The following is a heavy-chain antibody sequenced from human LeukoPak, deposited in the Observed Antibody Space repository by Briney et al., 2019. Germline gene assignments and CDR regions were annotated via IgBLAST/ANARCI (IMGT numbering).Heavy chain of an antibody. Sequence: GGSLRLSCAASGFTFDDYAMHWVRQAPGKGLEWVSGISWNSGSIGYADSVKGRFTISRDNAKNSLYLQVNSLRAEDIALYYCAKDIRKDYYDSRGLFDYWGQGTLVTVSS. CDR1: GFTFDDYA. D-gene: IGHD3-22*01. CDR3: AKDIRKDYYDSRGLFDY. J-gene: IGHJ4*02. V-gene: IGHV3-9*03. CDR2: ISWNSGSI.